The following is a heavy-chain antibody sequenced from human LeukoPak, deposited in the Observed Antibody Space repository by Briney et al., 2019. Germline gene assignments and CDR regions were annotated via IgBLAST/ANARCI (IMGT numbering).Heavy chain of an antibody. CDR1: GGSISSGGYY. V-gene: IGHV4-31*03. J-gene: IGHJ4*02. CDR2: IYYTGST. CDR3: ARSLLRLRGSSDV. D-gene: IGHD1-26*01. Sequence: PSETLSLTCTVSGGSISSGGYYWSWIRQHAGKGPEWIGYIYYTGSTYYNPSLKSRVTISVDTSKNQFSLKLRSVTAADTAVYYCARSLLRLRGSSDVWGQGTLVTVSS.